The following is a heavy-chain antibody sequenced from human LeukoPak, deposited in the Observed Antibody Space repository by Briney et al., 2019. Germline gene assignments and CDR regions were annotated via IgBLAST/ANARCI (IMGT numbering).Heavy chain of an antibody. CDR1: GGSINSYY. CDR3: ARAAGFTLVRGVIHNWFDP. CDR2: IYTSGST. V-gene: IGHV4-4*07. Sequence: SEALSLTCTVSGGSINSYYWSWIRQPAGEGLEWIGRIYTSGSTNYNPSLKSRVTMSVDTSKNQFSLKLSSVTAADTAVYYCARAAGFTLVRGVIHNWFDPWGQGTLVTVSS. J-gene: IGHJ5*02. D-gene: IGHD3-10*01.